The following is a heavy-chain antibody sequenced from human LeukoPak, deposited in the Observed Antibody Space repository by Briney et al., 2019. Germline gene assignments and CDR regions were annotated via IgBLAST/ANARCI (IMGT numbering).Heavy chain of an antibody. D-gene: IGHD3-10*01. V-gene: IGHV3-11*01. Sequence: GGSLRLSCAVSGFTFSDYYMSWIRQAPGKGLEWVSYISSSGSTIYYADSVKGRFTISRDNAKNSLYLQMNSVRAEDTAVHYCARDGPITMVRGVNHYGMDVWGQGTTVTVSS. CDR1: GFTFSDYY. J-gene: IGHJ6*02. CDR2: ISSSGSTI. CDR3: ARDGPITMVRGVNHYGMDV.